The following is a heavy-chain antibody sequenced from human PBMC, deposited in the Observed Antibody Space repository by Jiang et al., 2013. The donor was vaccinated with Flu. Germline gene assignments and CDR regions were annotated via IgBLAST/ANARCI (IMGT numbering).Heavy chain of an antibody. J-gene: IGHJ1*01. CDR3: AKANFYDSSGLSQ. V-gene: IGHV3-9*01. Sequence: GLVQPGWSLRLSCATSGFRFDDFGMHWVRQVPGKGLEWVSGISWNSDTTGYADSVKGRFTISRDNAKKSMYLQMNSLRVEDTALYYCAKANFYDSSGLSQWGQGTLVTVSS. CDR2: ISWNSDTT. D-gene: IGHD3-22*01. CDR1: GFRFDDFG.